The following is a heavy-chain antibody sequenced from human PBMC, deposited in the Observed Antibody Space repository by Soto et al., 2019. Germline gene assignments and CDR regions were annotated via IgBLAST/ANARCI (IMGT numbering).Heavy chain of an antibody. CDR2: FDPEDGET. CDR1: GYTLTELS. Sequence: GASVKVSCKVSGYTLTELSMHWVRQAPGKGLEWMGGFDPEDGETIYAQKFQGRVTMTEDTSTDTVYMELSSLRSEDTAVYYCATEGGRALVRFYGMDVWGQGTAVTVSS. J-gene: IGHJ6*02. D-gene: IGHD3-16*02. V-gene: IGHV1-24*01. CDR3: ATEGGRALVRFYGMDV.